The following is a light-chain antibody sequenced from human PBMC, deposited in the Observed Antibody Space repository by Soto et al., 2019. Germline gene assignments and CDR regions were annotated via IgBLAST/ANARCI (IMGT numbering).Light chain of an antibody. CDR2: LGS. CDR1: QSLLHSNGYNY. CDR3: MQALQTPRT. Sequence: DIVMTQSPLSLPVTPGEPASISCRSSQSLLHSNGYNYLDWYLQKPGQSPQLLIYLGSNRASGVPDRSSGSGPGTDFTLKISRVEAEDVGVYYCMQALQTPRTFGQGTKVEIK. V-gene: IGKV2-28*01. J-gene: IGKJ1*01.